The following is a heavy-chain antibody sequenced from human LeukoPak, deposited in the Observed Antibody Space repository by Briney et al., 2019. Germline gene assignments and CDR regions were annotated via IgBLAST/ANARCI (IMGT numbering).Heavy chain of an antibody. CDR2: LTSDGST. V-gene: IGHV3-23*01. CDR3: ARESIVGLTPLIDL. D-gene: IGHD1-26*01. CDR1: GFTFSNYW. J-gene: IGHJ3*01. Sequence: GGSLRLSCTVSGFTFSNYWMSWVRQAPGKGLEWVSALTSDGSTFYTGSVKGRFTISRDNSKNTLSLQMNSLRAADTAVYYCARESIVGLTPLIDLWGQGTMVTVSS.